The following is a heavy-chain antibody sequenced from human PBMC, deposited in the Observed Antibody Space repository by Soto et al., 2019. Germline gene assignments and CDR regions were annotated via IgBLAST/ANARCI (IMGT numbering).Heavy chain of an antibody. CDR3: ARDREMATIRGAYNWFDP. Sequence: SETLSLTCTVSGGSIGSYYWSWIRQPPGKGLEWIGYIYYSGSTNYNPSLKSRVTISVDTSKNQFSLKLSSVTAADTAVYYCARDREMATIRGAYNWFDPWGQGTLVTVSS. V-gene: IGHV4-59*01. D-gene: IGHD5-12*01. J-gene: IGHJ5*02. CDR1: GGSIGSYY. CDR2: IYYSGST.